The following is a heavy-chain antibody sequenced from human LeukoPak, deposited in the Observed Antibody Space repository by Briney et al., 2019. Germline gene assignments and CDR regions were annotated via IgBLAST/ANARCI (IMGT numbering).Heavy chain of an antibody. CDR2: IYYSGST. V-gene: IGHV4-59*01. J-gene: IGHJ4*02. Sequence: SETLSLTCTVSGGSISGYYWSWIRQPPGKGLEWIGYIYYSGSTNYNPSLRSRVTISGDTSKNQVSLKLSSVTAADTAVYYCARYGDGYKLDYWGQGALVTVSS. D-gene: IGHD5-24*01. CDR1: GGSISGYY. CDR3: ARYGDGYKLDY.